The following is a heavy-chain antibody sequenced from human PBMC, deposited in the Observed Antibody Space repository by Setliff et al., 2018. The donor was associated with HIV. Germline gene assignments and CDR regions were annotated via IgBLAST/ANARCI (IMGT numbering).Heavy chain of an antibody. CDR3: ARGTQGSGKTPYDY. V-gene: IGHV3-48*01. D-gene: IGHD3-10*01. CDR1: GFTFSTYN. Sequence: PGGSLRLSCAASGFTFSTYNMNWVRQAPGKGLEWLSHISTDTTLMYYAASVRDRFTISRDNAKNSLYLQMSSLRPEDTAVYYCARGTQGSGKTPYDYWGQGTLVTVSS. J-gene: IGHJ4*02. CDR2: ISTDTTLM.